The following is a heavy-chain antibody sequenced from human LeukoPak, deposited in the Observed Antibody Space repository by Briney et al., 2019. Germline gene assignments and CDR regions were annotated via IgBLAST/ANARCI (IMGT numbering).Heavy chain of an antibody. D-gene: IGHD4-17*01. CDR3: ARFDYGDYVSIDP. J-gene: IGHJ5*02. V-gene: IGHV1-3*01. CDR2: INAGNGNT. CDR1: GYTFTSYA. Sequence: ASVKVSCKASGYTFTSYAMHWVRQAPGQRLEWMGWINAGNGNTKYSQKLQGRVTITRDTSASTAYMELSSLRSEDTAVYYCARFDYGDYVSIDPWGQGTLVTVSS.